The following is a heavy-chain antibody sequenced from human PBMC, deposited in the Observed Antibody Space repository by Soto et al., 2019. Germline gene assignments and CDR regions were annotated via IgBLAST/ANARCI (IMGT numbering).Heavy chain of an antibody. CDR3: AKGSYSGVYSDFDY. J-gene: IGHJ4*02. D-gene: IGHD1-26*01. V-gene: IGHV3-30*18. CDR1: GFTLSSYD. Sequence: QVQLVESGGGVVQPGRSLRLSCAASGFTLSSYDMHWVRQAPGKGLEWVAVISYDGSNKYYADSVKGRFTLSRDNSKNTLYLQMNSLRAGDTAVYYCAKGSYSGVYSDFDYWGQGTLVTVSS. CDR2: ISYDGSNK.